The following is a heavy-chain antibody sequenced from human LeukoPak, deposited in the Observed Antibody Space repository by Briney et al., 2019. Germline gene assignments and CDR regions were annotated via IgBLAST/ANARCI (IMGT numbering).Heavy chain of an antibody. CDR2: INTSGTDT. J-gene: IGHJ4*02. V-gene: IGHV3-23*01. CDR3: TKKEPGPQPFGS. Sequence: GGSLRLSCAASGFSSNSYAMSWVRQSPGKGLEWVSDINTSGTDTVYADSVVGRFTISRDNSKNTLYLQLSGLRDEDTALYYCTKKEPGPQPFGSWGQGTLVTVSS. CDR1: GFSSNSYA.